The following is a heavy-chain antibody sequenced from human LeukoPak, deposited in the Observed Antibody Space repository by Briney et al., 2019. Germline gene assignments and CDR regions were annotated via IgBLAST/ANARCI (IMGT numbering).Heavy chain of an antibody. CDR3: ARTQYCSGAACYFGYFDY. CDR2: IYYSGST. J-gene: IGHJ4*02. CDR1: GDSVSSASYY. D-gene: IGHD2-15*01. V-gene: IGHV4-61*01. Sequence: SVTLSLTCTVSGDSVSSASYYWSWIRQPPGKGLEWIGYIYYSGSTKYNPSLKSRVTISIETSKNQFSLKLSSVTAADTAVYYCARTQYCSGAACYFGYFDYWGQGTLVTVSS.